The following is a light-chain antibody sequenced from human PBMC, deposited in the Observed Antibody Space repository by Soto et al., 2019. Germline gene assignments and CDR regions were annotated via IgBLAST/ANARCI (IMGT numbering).Light chain of an antibody. Sequence: QSVLTQPPSVSGAPGQRVTISCTGSISIIGAGYDVYWYQQLPGTAPKLLIYGNSNRPSGVPDRFSGSKSGTSASLAITGLQAEDEADYYCQSYDSSLSGSVVFGGGTKLTVL. J-gene: IGLJ2*01. CDR3: QSYDSSLSGSVV. V-gene: IGLV1-40*01. CDR2: GNS. CDR1: ISIIGAGYD.